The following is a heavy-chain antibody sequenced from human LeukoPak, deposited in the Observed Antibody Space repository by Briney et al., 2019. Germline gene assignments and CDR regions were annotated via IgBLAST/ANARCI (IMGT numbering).Heavy chain of an antibody. Sequence: QPGGSLRLSCAASGFTFSSYGMHWVRQAPGKGLEWVAFIRYDGSNKYYADSVKGRFTISRDNSKNTLYLQMNSLRAEDTAVYYCARDGDYGDLGSFDYWGQGTLVTVSS. J-gene: IGHJ4*02. CDR2: IRYDGSNK. D-gene: IGHD4-17*01. CDR1: GFTFSSYG. CDR3: ARDGDYGDLGSFDY. V-gene: IGHV3-30*02.